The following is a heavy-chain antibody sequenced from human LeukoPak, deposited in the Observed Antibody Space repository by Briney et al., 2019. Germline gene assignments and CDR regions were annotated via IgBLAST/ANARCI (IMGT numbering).Heavy chain of an antibody. Sequence: PGGSLRLSCAASGSTFSNYWMHWVRQAPGKGLVWVSQINTDGSSANYADSVKGRFTISRDNAKNTLYLQMNSVRAEDTAVYYCARGGSPSDYWGQGTLVSVSS. V-gene: IGHV3-74*01. CDR2: INTDGSSA. J-gene: IGHJ4*02. D-gene: IGHD3-16*01. CDR3: ARGGSPSDY. CDR1: GSTFSNYW.